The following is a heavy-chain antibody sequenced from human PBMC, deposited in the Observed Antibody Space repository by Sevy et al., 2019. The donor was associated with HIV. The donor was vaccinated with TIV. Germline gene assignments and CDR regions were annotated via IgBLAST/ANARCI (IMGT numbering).Heavy chain of an antibody. D-gene: IGHD1-26*01. CDR2: LSYDGSKK. V-gene: IGHV3-30*03. CDR1: GVTFSSYG. CDR3: AHSSGLYGYYYGMDV. Sequence: GGSLRLSCAASGVTFSSYGIHWVRRAPGKGLEWVAVLSYDGSKKDHAESMKGRFTISRDNSKNELYLEMSSLRPEDTAVYYCAHSSGLYGYYYGMDVWGQGTTVTVSS. J-gene: IGHJ6*02.